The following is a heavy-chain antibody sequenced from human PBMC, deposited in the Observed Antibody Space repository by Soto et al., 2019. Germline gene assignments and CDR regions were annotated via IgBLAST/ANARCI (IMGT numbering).Heavy chain of an antibody. Sequence: QLRLQESGPGLVKPSETLSLTCTVSGGSISSSSYYWGWIRQPPGKGLEWIGGIYYSGSTYYGPSLKSRITISGHTSKNQFSLKLSSVSAADPAVYYCARRPVATLSLDFWGPGTLVTVSS. CDR3: ARRPVATLSLDF. D-gene: IGHD5-12*01. J-gene: IGHJ4*02. V-gene: IGHV4-39*01. CDR1: GGSISSSSYY. CDR2: IYYSGST.